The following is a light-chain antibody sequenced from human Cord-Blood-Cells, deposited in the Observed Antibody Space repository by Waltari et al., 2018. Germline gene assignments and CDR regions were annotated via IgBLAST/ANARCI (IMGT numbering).Light chain of an antibody. CDR2: DVS. CDR3: SSYTSSSTWV. Sequence: ALTQPASVSGAPGQSITIPCTGTRSDVGGYNYVPWYQQHPGKAPTLMIYDVSKRPSGVSNRFSGSKSGNTASLTISGLQAEDEADYYCSSYTSSSTWVFGGGTKLTVL. CDR1: RSDVGGYNY. V-gene: IGLV2-14*01. J-gene: IGLJ3*02.